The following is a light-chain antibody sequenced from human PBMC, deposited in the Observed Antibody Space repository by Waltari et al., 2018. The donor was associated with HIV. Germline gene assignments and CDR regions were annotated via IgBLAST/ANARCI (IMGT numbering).Light chain of an antibody. V-gene: IGKV4-1*01. CDR2: WAS. CDR3: QQYHSIPWT. Sequence: DLVMPQSPASLAVSLCERASYNCESQLSVLYYSNNRNYLAWYQQKPGQSPNLLIYWASTRESGVPDRFSGSGSGTDFTLTISSLQAEDVAVYYCQQYHSIPWTFGHGTKVEIK. CDR1: LSVLYYSNNRNY. J-gene: IGKJ1*01.